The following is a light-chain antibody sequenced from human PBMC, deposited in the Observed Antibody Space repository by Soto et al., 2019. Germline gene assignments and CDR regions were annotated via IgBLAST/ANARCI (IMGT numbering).Light chain of an antibody. J-gene: IGKJ1*01. CDR3: QQYGSSLWT. CDR2: DAS. V-gene: IGKV3-20*01. Sequence: EIVLTQSPGTLSLSPGERATLSCRASQSVSSYLAWYQQKPGQAPRLLIYDASNRATGIPARFSGSGSGTDFTLTISRLEPEDFAVYYCQQYGSSLWTFGQGNKVDNK. CDR1: QSVSSY.